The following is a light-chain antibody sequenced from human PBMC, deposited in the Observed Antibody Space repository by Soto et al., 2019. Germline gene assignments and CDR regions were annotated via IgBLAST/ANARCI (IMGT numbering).Light chain of an antibody. V-gene: IGKV1-39*01. CDR3: QHTYCRVLC. CDR2: ATS. J-gene: IGKJ4*01. Sequence: IGITSSTSAVSGSLRNRATITCRASQTISTYLNWLQQTPGKAPEVLIYATSSLQSGVPARFSGSGYGTEFNLSIRNLQPEDVATYYCQHTYCRVLCFGGGTKVDIK. CDR1: QTISTY.